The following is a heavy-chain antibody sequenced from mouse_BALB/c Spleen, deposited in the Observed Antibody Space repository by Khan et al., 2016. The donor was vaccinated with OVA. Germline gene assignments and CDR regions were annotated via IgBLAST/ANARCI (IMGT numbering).Heavy chain of an antibody. V-gene: IGHV2-9*02. D-gene: IGHD1-3*01. J-gene: IGHJ3*01. CDR1: GFSLSNYG. Sequence: QVQLQQSGPGLVAPSQTLSITCTVSGFSLSNYGIHWVRQSPGKGLEWLGVIWAGGSTNHNSAFMSRLSISKDNSKSKVFLKMNSLQTDDTAMYNCGRAFYNGALFDDWGQGTLVTVS. CDR3: GRAFYNGALFDD. CDR2: IWAGGST.